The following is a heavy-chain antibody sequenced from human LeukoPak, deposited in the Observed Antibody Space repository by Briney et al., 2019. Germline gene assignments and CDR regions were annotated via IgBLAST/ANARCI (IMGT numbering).Heavy chain of an antibody. CDR2: IYYSGST. D-gene: IGHD3-16*01. CDR3: ARGEPVSDY. J-gene: IGHJ4*02. Sequence: SETLSLTCAVYGGSFSGYYWSWIRQPPGKGLEWIGYIYYSGSTNYNPSLKSRVTISVDTSKNQFSLKLSSVTAADTAVYYCARGEPVSDYWGQGTLVTVSS. CDR1: GGSFSGYY. V-gene: IGHV4-59*01.